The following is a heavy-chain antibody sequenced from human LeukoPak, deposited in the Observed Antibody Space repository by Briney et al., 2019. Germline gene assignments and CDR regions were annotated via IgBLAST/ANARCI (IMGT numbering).Heavy chain of an antibody. V-gene: IGHV3-23*01. CDR3: ARCCPYNQQEPFPAGWARSRYYYGMDV. CDR2: ISGSGGST. CDR1: GFTFSSYA. Sequence: GGSLRLSCAASGFTFSSYAMSWVRQAPGKGLEWVSAISGSGGSTYYADSVKGRFTISRGNSKNTLYLQMNSLRAEDTAVYYCARCCPYNQQEPFPAGWARSRYYYGMDVWGQGTTVTVSS. J-gene: IGHJ6*02. D-gene: IGHD1-1*01.